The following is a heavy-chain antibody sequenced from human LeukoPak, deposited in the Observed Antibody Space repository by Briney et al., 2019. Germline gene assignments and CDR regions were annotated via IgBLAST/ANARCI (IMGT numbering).Heavy chain of an antibody. Sequence: GGSLRLSCAASGFIFSSYAMSWVREAPARGLEWVSAISGSGGSTYYADFVKGRFTISRDNSKNTLYLQMNSLRAEDTAVYYCAKYLRYSSGWGDYWGQGTLVTVSS. CDR2: ISGSGGST. CDR3: AKYLRYSSGWGDY. CDR1: GFIFSSYA. V-gene: IGHV3-23*01. D-gene: IGHD6-19*01. J-gene: IGHJ4*02.